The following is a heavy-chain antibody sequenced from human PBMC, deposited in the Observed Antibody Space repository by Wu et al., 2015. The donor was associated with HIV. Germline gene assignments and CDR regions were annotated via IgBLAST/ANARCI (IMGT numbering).Heavy chain of an antibody. V-gene: IGHV1-18*01. J-gene: IGHJ1*01. CDR2: ISANNGNT. D-gene: IGHD5-18*01. CDR3: ARGGYKYGTHLQL. Sequence: QVHLVQLGAEVKKPGASVKVSCKASGYSFNTYGINWVRQAPGQGLEWMGWISANNGNTESTQRLQGRVTMTTDTSTSTAYLEVKSLRSDDTAVYYYARGGYKYGTHLQLWGQGTLVIVSS. CDR1: GYSFNTYG.